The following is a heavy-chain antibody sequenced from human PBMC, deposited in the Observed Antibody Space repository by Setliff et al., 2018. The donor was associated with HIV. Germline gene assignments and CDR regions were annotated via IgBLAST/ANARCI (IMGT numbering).Heavy chain of an antibody. CDR1: GHSIISGHF. Sequence: PSETLSLTCAVSGHSIISGHFWGWIRQPPGKGLEWIGSFYHSGSTYYNPSLKSRVTISVDTSKKQFSLKLISVTDADTAIYYCARHPYVKDAFDIWGQGTMVTVSS. J-gene: IGHJ3*02. D-gene: IGHD2-21*01. V-gene: IGHV4-38-2*01. CDR3: ARHPYVKDAFDI. CDR2: FYHSGST.